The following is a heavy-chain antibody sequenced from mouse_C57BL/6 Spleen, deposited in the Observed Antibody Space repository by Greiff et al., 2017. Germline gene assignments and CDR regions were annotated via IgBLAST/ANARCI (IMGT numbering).Heavy chain of an antibody. V-gene: IGHV5-9-1*02. D-gene: IGHD2-3*01. CDR3: TRVASYDGYYYYAMDY. J-gene: IGHJ4*01. CDR2: ISSGGDYI. Sequence: EVMLVESGEGLVKPGGSLKLSCAASGFTFSSYAMSWVRQTPEKRLEWVAYISSGGDYIYYADTVKGRFTISRDNARNTLYLQMSSLKSEDTAMYYCTRVASYDGYYYYAMDYWGQGTSVTVSS. CDR1: GFTFSSYA.